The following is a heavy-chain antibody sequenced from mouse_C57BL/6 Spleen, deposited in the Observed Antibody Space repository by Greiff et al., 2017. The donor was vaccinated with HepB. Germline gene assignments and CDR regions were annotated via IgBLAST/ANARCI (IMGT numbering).Heavy chain of an antibody. CDR1: GYTFTSYW. CDR3: ARSFDGYYYWYFDV. V-gene: IGHV1-53*01. Sequence: QVQLQQPGTELVKPGASVKLSRKASGYTFTSYWMHWVKQRPGQGLEWIGNINPSNGGTNYNEKFKSKATLTVDKSSSTAYMQLSSLTSEDSAVYYCARSFDGYYYWYFDVWGTGTTVTVSS. J-gene: IGHJ1*03. CDR2: INPSNGGT. D-gene: IGHD2-3*01.